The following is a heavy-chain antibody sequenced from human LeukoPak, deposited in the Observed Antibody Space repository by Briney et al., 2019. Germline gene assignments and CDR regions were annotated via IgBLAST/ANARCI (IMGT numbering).Heavy chain of an antibody. V-gene: IGHV3-23*01. CDR3: ANEIRPNDY. J-gene: IGHJ4*02. CDR1: AFAFSNHA. Sequence: GSLRLSCTASAFAFSNHAMSWVRQAPGKGPEWVSSISISGGTTYYADSVKGRFTISRENSKSTLYLQMNNLRADDTAVYYCANEIRPNDYWGQGTLVTVSS. D-gene: IGHD4-17*01. CDR2: ISISGGTT.